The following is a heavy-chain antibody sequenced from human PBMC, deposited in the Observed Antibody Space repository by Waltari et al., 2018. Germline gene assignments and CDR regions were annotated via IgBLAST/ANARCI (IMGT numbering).Heavy chain of an antibody. CDR2: INHSGST. D-gene: IGHD3-10*01. J-gene: IGHJ6*03. CDR3: ARQIRNLVRGIYYYYYMDV. CDR1: GGSFSGYY. V-gene: IGHV4-34*01. Sequence: QVQLQQWGAGLLKPSETLSLTCAVYGGSFSGYYWSWIRQPPWKGLEWIGEINHSGSTNYNPSLKSRVTISVDTSKNQFSLKLSSVTAADTAVYYCARQIRNLVRGIYYYYYMDVWGKGTTVTVSS.